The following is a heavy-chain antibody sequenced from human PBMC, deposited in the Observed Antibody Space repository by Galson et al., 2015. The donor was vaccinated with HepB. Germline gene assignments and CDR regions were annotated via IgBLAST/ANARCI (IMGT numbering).Heavy chain of an antibody. CDR2: ISGSGGRT. CDR1: GFTFSSYA. D-gene: IGHD5-18*01. J-gene: IGHJ6*02. Sequence: SLRLSCAASGFTFSSYAMSWVRQAPGKGLEWVSAISGSGGRTYYADSVKGRFTISRDNSKNTLYLQMNSLRAEDTAVHYCATPSVDTAMVDYYYYGMDVWGQGTTVTVS. V-gene: IGHV3-23*01. CDR3: ATPSVDTAMVDYYYYGMDV.